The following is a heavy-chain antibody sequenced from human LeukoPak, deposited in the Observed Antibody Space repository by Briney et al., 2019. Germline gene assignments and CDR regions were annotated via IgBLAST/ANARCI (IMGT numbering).Heavy chain of an antibody. CDR1: GFTFSSYA. CDR3: ARGYCSSTSCPYYYDSSGYYEPFDY. D-gene: IGHD3-22*01. V-gene: IGHV3-30-3*01. Sequence: GGSLRLSCAASGFTFSSYAMHWVRQAPGKGLEWVAVIPYDGSNKYYADSVKGRFTISRDNSKNTLYLQMNSLRAEDTAVYYCARGYCSSTSCPYYYDSSGYYEPFDYWGQGTLVTVSS. CDR2: IPYDGSNK. J-gene: IGHJ4*02.